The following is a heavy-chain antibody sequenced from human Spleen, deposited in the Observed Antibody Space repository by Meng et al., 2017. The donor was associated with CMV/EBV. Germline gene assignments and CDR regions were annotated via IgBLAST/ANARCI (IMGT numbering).Heavy chain of an antibody. Sequence: SETLSLTCTVSGGSISSSSYYWGWIRQPPGKGLEWIGSIYYSGSTYYNPSLKSRVTISVDTSKNQFSLKLSSVTAADTAVYYCARMKGKGDGYKNLFDYWGQGTLVTVSS. CDR3: ARMKGKGDGYKNLFDY. J-gene: IGHJ4*02. CDR2: IYYSGST. V-gene: IGHV4-39*07. CDR1: GGSISSSSYY. D-gene: IGHD5-24*01.